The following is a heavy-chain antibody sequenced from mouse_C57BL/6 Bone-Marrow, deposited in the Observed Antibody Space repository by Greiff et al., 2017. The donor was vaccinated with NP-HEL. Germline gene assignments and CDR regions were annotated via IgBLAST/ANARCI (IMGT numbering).Heavy chain of an antibody. Sequence: QVQLQQSGAELVKPGASVKLSCKASGYTFTSYWMHWVKQRPGRGLEWIGRIDPNSGGTKYNEKFKSKATLTVDKPSSTAYMQLSSLTSGDSAGYYCARGCFITTASVYFDVWGTGTTVTVSS. J-gene: IGHJ1*03. CDR1: GYTFTSYW. D-gene: IGHD1-1*01. CDR2: IDPNSGGT. CDR3: ARGCFITTASVYFDV. V-gene: IGHV1-72*01.